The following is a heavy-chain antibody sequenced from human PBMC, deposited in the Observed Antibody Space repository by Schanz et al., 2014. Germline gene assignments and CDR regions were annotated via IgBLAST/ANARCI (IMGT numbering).Heavy chain of an antibody. V-gene: IGHV3-66*03. D-gene: IGHD1-26*01. CDR2: MYINSGST. CDR1: GFTVNTNY. Sequence: EVQLVESGGGLIQPGGSLRLSCAVSGFTVNTNYMSWVRQAPGKGLEWISSMYINSGSTQYADSVKGRFTISRDNSKNTLYLQMNSLRPEDTAVYYCAKEGSIYWDRSVDYWGQGTLVTVSS. CDR3: AKEGSIYWDRSVDY. J-gene: IGHJ4*02.